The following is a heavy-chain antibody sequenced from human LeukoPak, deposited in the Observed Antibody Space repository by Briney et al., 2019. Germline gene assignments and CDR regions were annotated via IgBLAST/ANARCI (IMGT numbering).Heavy chain of an antibody. V-gene: IGHV4-59*01. CDR3: ARVGYCSGGSCSYFDY. J-gene: IGHJ4*02. CDR1: GGSISSYY. CDR2: IYYSGST. Sequence: PSETLSLTCTVSGGSISSYYWSWIRQPPGKGLEWIGYIYYSGSTNYNPSHKSRVTISVDTSKNQFSLKLSSVTAADTAVYYCARVGYCSGGSCSYFDYWGQGTLVTVSS. D-gene: IGHD2-15*01.